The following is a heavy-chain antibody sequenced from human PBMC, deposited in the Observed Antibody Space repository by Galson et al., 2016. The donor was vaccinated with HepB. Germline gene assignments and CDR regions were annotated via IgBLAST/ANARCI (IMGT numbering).Heavy chain of an antibody. Sequence: SLRLSCAASGFTFNNYAMNWVRQAPGKGLEWVSAISGGGGGTYYADSVKGRFTTSRDNSKNTLYLQMNSLRAEDTAVYYCAKDLVVATGFDYWGQGTLVTVSS. J-gene: IGHJ4*02. V-gene: IGHV3-23*01. D-gene: IGHD2-8*02. CDR1: GFTFNNYA. CDR3: AKDLVVATGFDY. CDR2: ISGGGGGT.